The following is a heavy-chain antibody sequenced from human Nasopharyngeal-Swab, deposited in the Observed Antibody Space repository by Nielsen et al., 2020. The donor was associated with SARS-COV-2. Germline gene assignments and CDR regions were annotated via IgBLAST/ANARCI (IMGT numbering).Heavy chain of an antibody. CDR2: ISSSGSTI. D-gene: IGHD2/OR15-2a*01. CDR3: ARGASNIPFDY. CDR1: GFTFSDYY. V-gene: IGHV3-11*04. J-gene: IGHJ4*02. Sequence: GESLKISCAASGFTFSDYYMSWIRQAPGKGLEWVSYISSSGSTIYCADSVKGRFTISRDNAKNSLYLQMNSLRAEDTAVYYCARGASNIPFDYWGQGTLVTVSS.